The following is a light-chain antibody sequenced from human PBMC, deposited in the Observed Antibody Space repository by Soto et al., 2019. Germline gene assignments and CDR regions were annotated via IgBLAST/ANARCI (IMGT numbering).Light chain of an antibody. V-gene: IGKV3-11*01. CDR3: QQRSNWIT. Sequence: VLTLYPDTLSLSPGERAPVFCRASQSVSSYLAWDQQKPGQAPRLLIYDASNRATGIPARFSGSGSGTDFTLTICILEPEDFAVYSCQQRSNWITLGQGRRLDI. CDR1: QSVSSY. J-gene: IGKJ5*01. CDR2: DAS.